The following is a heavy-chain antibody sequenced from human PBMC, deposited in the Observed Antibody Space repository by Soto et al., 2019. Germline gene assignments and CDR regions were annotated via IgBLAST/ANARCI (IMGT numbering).Heavy chain of an antibody. J-gene: IGHJ4*02. Sequence: PGGSLRLSCSASGFTFSSYAMHWVRQAPGKGLEYVSAISSNGGSKYYADSVKGRFTISRDNSKNTLYLQMSSLRAEDTAVYYCARDFIVVVPAAIVDYPDYWGQGTLVTVSS. CDR2: ISSNGGSK. V-gene: IGHV3-64*04. D-gene: IGHD2-2*01. CDR3: ARDFIVVVPAAIVDYPDY. CDR1: GFTFSSYA.